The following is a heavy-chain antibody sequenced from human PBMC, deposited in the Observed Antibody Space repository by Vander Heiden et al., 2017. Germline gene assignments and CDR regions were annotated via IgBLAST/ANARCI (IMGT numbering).Heavy chain of an antibody. V-gene: IGHV3-23*01. Sequence: EGQVLESGGGLVQPGGSLRLSCAESGCTFSTYPMPWVRQAPGKGLEWVSFITGSGGSTSYADSVKGRFTISRDNSKNTLYMQISSLSAEDTARYYCAKVRGDGYNAFDSWGQGTLVTVSS. D-gene: IGHD5-12*01. J-gene: IGHJ4*02. CDR1: GCTFSTYP. CDR2: ITGSGGST. CDR3: AKVRGDGYNAFDS.